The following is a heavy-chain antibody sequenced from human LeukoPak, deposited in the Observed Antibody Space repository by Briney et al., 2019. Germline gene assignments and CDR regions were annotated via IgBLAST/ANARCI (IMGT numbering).Heavy chain of an antibody. J-gene: IGHJ4*02. CDR2: INPNSGAT. CDR3: ARDPMTSVTTTAY. Sequence: GASVKVSCRASGYTFTGYYMHWVRQAPGQGLEWMGWINPNSGATNYAQKFQGRVTMTRDTSISTASMELSSLKPDDTAVYYCARDPMTSVTTTAYWGQGTLVTVSS. CDR1: GYTFTGYY. V-gene: IGHV1-2*02. D-gene: IGHD4-17*01.